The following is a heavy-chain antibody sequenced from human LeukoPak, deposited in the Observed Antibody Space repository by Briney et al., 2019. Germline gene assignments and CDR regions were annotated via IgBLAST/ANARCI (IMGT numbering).Heavy chain of an antibody. CDR3: ARAKVYCSSTSCPQHWFDP. Sequence: SVKVSFKASGGTFSSYAISWVRQAPGQGLEWMGRIIPIFGIANYAQKFQGRVTITADKSTSTAYMELSSLRSEDTAVYYCARAKVYCSSTSCPQHWFDPWGQGTLVTVSS. D-gene: IGHD2-2*01. CDR1: GGTFSSYA. CDR2: IIPIFGIA. J-gene: IGHJ5*02. V-gene: IGHV1-69*04.